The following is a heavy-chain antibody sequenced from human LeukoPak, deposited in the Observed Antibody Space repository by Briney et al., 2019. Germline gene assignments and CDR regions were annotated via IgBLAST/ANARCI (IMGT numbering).Heavy chain of an antibody. CDR2: INTDGSTT. CDR1: GFTFSSHW. D-gene: IGHD2/OR15-2a*01. V-gene: IGHV3-74*01. Sequence: GSLRLSCAASGFTFSSHWMHWVRQAPGKGLVWVSIINTDGSTTRYADSVEGRFTISRDNAKNSLYLQMNTLKTEDTALYYCAKDRQRIVDSFDIWGQGTMVTVSS. CDR3: AKDRQRIVDSFDI. J-gene: IGHJ3*02.